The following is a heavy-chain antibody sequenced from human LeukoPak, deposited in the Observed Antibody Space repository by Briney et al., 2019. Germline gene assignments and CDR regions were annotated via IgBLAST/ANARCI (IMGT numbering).Heavy chain of an antibody. Sequence: SQTLSLTCTVSGGSISSGGYYWSWIRQHPGEGLEWIGYIYYSGSTYYNPSLKSRVTISVDTSKNQFSLKLSSVTAADTAVYYCARWATVPYYFHYWGQGTLVTVSS. V-gene: IGHV4-31*03. J-gene: IGHJ4*02. D-gene: IGHD4-17*01. CDR2: IYYSGST. CDR3: ARWATVPYYFHY. CDR1: GGSISSGGYY.